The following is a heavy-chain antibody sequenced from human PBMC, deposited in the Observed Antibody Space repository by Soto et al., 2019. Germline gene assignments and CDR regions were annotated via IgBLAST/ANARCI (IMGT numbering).Heavy chain of an antibody. J-gene: IGHJ3*01. CDR2: ISHSGTS. V-gene: IGHV4-4*02. Sequence: QVQLQESGPGLVKPSGTLSLTCAVSGGSISSSHSWAWVREPPGKGLEYIGEISHSGTSNSNPSLKSRVTVSVDRSKNPFSLTLTSVTAAATAVYYCARVVLSITRGAFDAWGQGTPVIVSS. CDR3: ARVVLSITRGAFDA. CDR1: GGSISSSHS. D-gene: IGHD1-20*01.